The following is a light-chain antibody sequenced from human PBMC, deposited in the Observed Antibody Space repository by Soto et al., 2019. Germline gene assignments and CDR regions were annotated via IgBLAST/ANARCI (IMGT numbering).Light chain of an antibody. J-gene: IGKJ2*01. CDR3: QHYGSSLYT. CDR1: QSVSSSY. V-gene: IGKV3-20*01. Sequence: EIVLTQSPCTLSLSPGERATLSCRASQSVSSSYLAWYQQKPGQAPRLLIYGASSRATGIPDRFSGSGSGTDFTLTISRLEPEDFAVYYCQHYGSSLYTFAQGTKVDIK. CDR2: GAS.